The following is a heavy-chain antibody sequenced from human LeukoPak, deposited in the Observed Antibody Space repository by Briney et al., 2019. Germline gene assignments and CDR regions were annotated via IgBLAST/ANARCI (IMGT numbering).Heavy chain of an antibody. CDR2: IYYSGST. CDR3: ARLYTDYTENWFDP. CDR1: GGSISSGGYY. J-gene: IGHJ5*02. D-gene: IGHD4-11*01. Sequence: SQTLSLTCTVSGGSISSGGYYWSWIRQHPGKGLEWIGYIYYSGSTYYNPSLKSRVTISVDTSKNQSSLRLRSVTAADTAVYYCARLYTDYTENWFDPWGQGTLATVSS. V-gene: IGHV4-31*03.